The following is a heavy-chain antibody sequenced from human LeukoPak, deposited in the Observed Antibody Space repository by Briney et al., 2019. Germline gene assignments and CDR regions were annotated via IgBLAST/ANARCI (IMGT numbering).Heavy chain of an antibody. V-gene: IGHV5-51*01. CDR1: GYSLTNYW. CDR3: ARTGYSSGWYGGFDI. J-gene: IGHJ3*02. Sequence: GESLKISCKGSGYSLTNYWLGWVRPMSGKGLEWMGIIYPGDSDTRYSPSFQGQVTISADKSIITAYLQWSSLKASDTAMYYCARTGYSSGWYGGFDIWGQGTLVTVSS. CDR2: IYPGDSDT. D-gene: IGHD6-19*01.